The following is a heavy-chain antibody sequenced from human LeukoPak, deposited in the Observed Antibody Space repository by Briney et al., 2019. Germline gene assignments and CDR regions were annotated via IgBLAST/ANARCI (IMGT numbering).Heavy chain of an antibody. CDR3: AGSSSRGSGFYFGYHAFDI. Sequence: PSETLSLTCIVSGGSISSSSFHWGWIRQPPGKGLEWIGTVFYSGSTYYNPSLESRITISVDTSKNQFSLKLSSVTAADTAVYYCAGSSSRGSGFYFGYHAFDICGQGTMVTVSS. D-gene: IGHD3-22*01. CDR1: GGSISSSSFH. CDR2: VFYSGST. V-gene: IGHV4-39*07. J-gene: IGHJ3*02.